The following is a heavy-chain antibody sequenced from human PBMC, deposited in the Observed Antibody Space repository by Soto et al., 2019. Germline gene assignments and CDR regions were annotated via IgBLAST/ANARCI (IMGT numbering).Heavy chain of an antibody. Sequence: PGGSLRLSCAASGFTFSSYWMSWVRQAPGKGLEWVANIKQDGSEKYYVDSVKGRFTISRDNSKNTLYLQMNSLIAEDTAVYYCAQVGRHFDRYNWFDPWGQGTLVTVSS. V-gene: IGHV3-7*03. CDR1: GFTFSSYW. CDR2: IKQDGSEK. CDR3: AQVGRHFDRYNWFDP. J-gene: IGHJ5*02. D-gene: IGHD3-9*01.